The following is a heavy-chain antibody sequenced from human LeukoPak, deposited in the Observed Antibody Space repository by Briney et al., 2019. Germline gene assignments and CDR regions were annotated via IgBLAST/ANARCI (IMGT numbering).Heavy chain of an antibody. Sequence: GASVKVSCKASVYTFTSYAMNWVRQAPGQGLEWMGWINTNTGNPTYAQGFTGRLVFSLDTSVSTAYLQISSLKAEDTAVYYCARGARDYGDSFDYWGQGTLVTVSS. CDR1: VYTFTSYA. V-gene: IGHV7-4-1*02. CDR3: ARGARDYGDSFDY. D-gene: IGHD4-17*01. CDR2: INTNTGNP. J-gene: IGHJ4*02.